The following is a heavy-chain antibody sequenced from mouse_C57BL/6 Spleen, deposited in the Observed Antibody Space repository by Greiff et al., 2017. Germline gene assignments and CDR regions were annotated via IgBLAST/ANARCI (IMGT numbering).Heavy chain of an antibody. D-gene: IGHD1-1*01. CDR1: GYTFTDYE. V-gene: IGHV1-15*01. Sequence: QVHVKQSGAELVRPGASVTLSCKASGYTFTDYEMHWVKQTPVHGLEWIGAIDPETGGTAYNQKFKGKAILTADKSSSTAYMELRSLTSEDSAVYYCTRYPTTVVAGDFDYWGQGTTLTVSS. CDR3: TRYPTTVVAGDFDY. J-gene: IGHJ2*01. CDR2: IDPETGGT.